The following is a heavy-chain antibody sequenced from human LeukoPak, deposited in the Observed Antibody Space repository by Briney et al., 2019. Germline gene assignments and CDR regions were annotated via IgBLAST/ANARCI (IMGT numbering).Heavy chain of an antibody. D-gene: IGHD6-13*01. Sequence: PGGSLRLSCAASGFTVSSNYMGWVRQAPGKGLEWVSVIYSGGSTYYADSVKGRFTISRDNSKNTLYLQMNSLRAEDTAVYYCARGGEAAAGTVYYYYYMDVWGKGTTVTISS. J-gene: IGHJ6*03. CDR3: ARGGEAAAGTVYYYYYMDV. CDR1: GFTVSSNY. V-gene: IGHV3-66*01. CDR2: IYSGGST.